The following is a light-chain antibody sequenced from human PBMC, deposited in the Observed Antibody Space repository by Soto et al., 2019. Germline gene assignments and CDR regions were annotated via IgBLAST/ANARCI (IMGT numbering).Light chain of an antibody. Sequence: DIQMTQSPSALSASVGDRVTITCRASQNINIYLAWYQQRPGKAPKLLIYKASTLESGVPSRFSGSGSETEFSLTMSSLQPDDSATYYCPQYKGYSNSFGQGTKL. CDR2: KAS. CDR3: PQYKGYSNS. CDR1: QNINIY. V-gene: IGKV1-5*03. J-gene: IGKJ1*01.